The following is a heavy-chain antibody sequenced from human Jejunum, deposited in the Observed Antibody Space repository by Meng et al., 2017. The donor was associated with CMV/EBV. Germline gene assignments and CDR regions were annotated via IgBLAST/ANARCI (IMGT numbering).Heavy chain of an antibody. CDR2: ISPDGSQK. CDR3: ARERAEKSDFDY. Sequence: WAASGFTFSSQPMHWVRKPQGKGLEWVDVISPDGSQKYYADSVKGRFTISRDNSKDTLYLEMSNLRGEETAVYYCARERAEKSDFDYWGQGTLVTVSS. CDR1: GFTFSSQP. D-gene: IGHD1-14*01. J-gene: IGHJ4*02. V-gene: IGHV3-30-3*01.